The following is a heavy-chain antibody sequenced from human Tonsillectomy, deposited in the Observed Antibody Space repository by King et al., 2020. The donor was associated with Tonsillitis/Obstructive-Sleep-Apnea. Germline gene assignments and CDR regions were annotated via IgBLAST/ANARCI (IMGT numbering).Heavy chain of an antibody. CDR3: AREGLRDAFDI. CDR2: IYYTGST. D-gene: IGHD5-12*01. Sequence: QLQESGPGLVKPSETLSLTCTVSGGSISGYYWSWIRQPPGKGLECIGYIYYTGSTNYNPSLKSRVTLSEDTSKNQFSLKLSSVTAADTAVYYCAREGLRDAFDIWGQGTMVTVSS. J-gene: IGHJ3*02. V-gene: IGHV4-59*01. CDR1: GGSISGYY.